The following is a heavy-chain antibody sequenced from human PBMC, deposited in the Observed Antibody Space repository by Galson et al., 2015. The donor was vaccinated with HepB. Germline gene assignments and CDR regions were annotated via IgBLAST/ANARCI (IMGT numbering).Heavy chain of an antibody. Sequence: SLRLSCAASEFILSMYWMNWVRQAPGKGLEWVANIKEGGSEKNYVDSVKGRFTISRDNAKNSLYLQMNSLRAEDTAVYYCARVKRGEWYSFYYNGMDLWGHGTTVIVSS. V-gene: IGHV3-7*05. CDR2: IKEGGSEK. J-gene: IGHJ6*02. CDR1: EFILSMYW. CDR3: ARVKRGEWYSFYYNGMDL. D-gene: IGHD3-10*01.